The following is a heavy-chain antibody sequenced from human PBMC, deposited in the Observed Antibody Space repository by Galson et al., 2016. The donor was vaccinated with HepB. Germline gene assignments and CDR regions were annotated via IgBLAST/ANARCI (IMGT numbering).Heavy chain of an antibody. J-gene: IGHJ5*02. CDR1: GGTFSSYA. D-gene: IGHD3-9*01. V-gene: IGHV1-69*13. CDR3: ARSFELRYFDWLLLT. CDR2: IIPIFGTA. Sequence: SVKVSCKASGGTFSSYAISWVRQAPGQGLEWMGGIIPIFGTANFAQKFQDRVTITADDSTSTAYMELSSLRSEDTAVYYCARSFELRYFDWLLLTWGRGTLVTVSS.